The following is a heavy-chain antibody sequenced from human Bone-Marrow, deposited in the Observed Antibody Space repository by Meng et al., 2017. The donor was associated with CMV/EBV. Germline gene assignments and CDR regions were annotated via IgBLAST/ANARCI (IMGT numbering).Heavy chain of an antibody. D-gene: IGHD2-2*01. CDR1: GGTFSSYA. CDR3: AREVVPAAKLGFQN. J-gene: IGHJ1*01. CDR2: IIPIFGTA. V-gene: IGHV1-69*05. Sequence: SVKVSCKASGGTFSSYAISWVRQAPGQGLEWMGGIIPIFGTANYAQKFQGRVTITTDESTSTAYMELSSLRSEDTAVYYCAREVVPAAKLGFQNWGQGTLVTVSS.